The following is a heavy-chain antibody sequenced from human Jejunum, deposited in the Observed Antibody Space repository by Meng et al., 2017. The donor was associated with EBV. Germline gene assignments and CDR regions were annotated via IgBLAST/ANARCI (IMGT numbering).Heavy chain of an antibody. J-gene: IGHJ4*02. CDR1: GFSVTSSGVA. Sequence: QITLKESVPTLVKSTETLTLTRTFSGFSVTSSGVAVGWLRQPPGKALEWLARIYWDDDKRYSPSLKSRLTITKDTSKNQVVLTLTNMDPADTATYYCAHKGDGFNYAFNYWGQGTLVTVYS. CDR3: AHKGDGFNYAFNY. CDR2: IYWDDDK. V-gene: IGHV2-5*02. D-gene: IGHD5-24*01.